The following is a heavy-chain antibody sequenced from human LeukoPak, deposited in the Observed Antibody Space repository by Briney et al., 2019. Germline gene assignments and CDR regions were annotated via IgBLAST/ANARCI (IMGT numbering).Heavy chain of an antibody. CDR1: GGSFSGYY. V-gene: IGHV4-34*01. D-gene: IGHD6-13*01. CDR3: ATRIAAAWFDP. J-gene: IGHJ5*02. CDR2: INHSGST. Sequence: SETLPLTCAVYGGSFSGYYWSWIRQPPGKGLEWIGEINHSGSTNYNPSLKSRVTISVDTSKNQFPLKLSSVTAADTAVYYCATRIAAAWFDPWGQGTLVTVSS.